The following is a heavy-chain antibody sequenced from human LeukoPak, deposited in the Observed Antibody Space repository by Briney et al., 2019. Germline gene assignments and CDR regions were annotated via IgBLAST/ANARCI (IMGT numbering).Heavy chain of an antibody. J-gene: IGHJ4*02. CDR3: ARVRAVPAAIKY. D-gene: IGHD2-2*02. CDR2: INHSGST. Sequence: SETLSLTCTVSGGSISSGGYYWSWIRQPPGKGLEWIGEINHSGSTNYNPSLKSRVTISVDTSKNQFSLKLSSVTAADTAVYYCARVRAVPAAIKYWGPGTLVTVSS. CDR1: GGSISSGGYY. V-gene: IGHV4-39*07.